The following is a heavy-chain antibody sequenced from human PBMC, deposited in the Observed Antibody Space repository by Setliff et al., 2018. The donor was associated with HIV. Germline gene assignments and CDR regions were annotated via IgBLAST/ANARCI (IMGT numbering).Heavy chain of an antibody. CDR1: GYSITSTNW. J-gene: IGHJ4*02. V-gene: IGHV4-28*03. Sequence: PSETLSLTCDVSGYSITSTNWWGWIRQRPGKGLEWIGYMYHSGNTYYNPSLKSRLTMSIDTSKNQFSLRLTSVTATDTAVYYCARGGSTLVRGTTPGFGYWGQGTLVTVSS. CDR2: MYHSGNT. D-gene: IGHD3-10*01. CDR3: ARGGSTLVRGTTPGFGY.